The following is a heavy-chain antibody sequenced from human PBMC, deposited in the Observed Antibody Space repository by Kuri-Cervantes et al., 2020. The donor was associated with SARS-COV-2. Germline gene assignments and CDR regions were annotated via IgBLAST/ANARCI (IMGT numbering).Heavy chain of an antibody. D-gene: IGHD5-24*01. J-gene: IGHJ4*01. CDR1: GFTVSTNF. Sequence: GGSLRLSCAASGFTVSTNFMNFFRHSAGKGLEWVSSLNPGGATFYADSVKGRFTISTDTSKNMVFLQMNNLRVDDPAVYYCARGMAGTPRYFDCWGRGTLVTVSS. V-gene: IGHV3-53*01. CDR3: ARGMAGTPRYFDC. CDR2: LNPGGAT.